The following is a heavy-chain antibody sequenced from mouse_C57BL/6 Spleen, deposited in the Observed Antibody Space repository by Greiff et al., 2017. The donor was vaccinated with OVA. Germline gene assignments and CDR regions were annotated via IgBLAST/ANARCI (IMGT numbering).Heavy chain of an antibody. Sequence: EVQLVESGGGLVKPGGSLKLSCAASGFTFSDYGMHWVRQAPEKGLEWVAYISSGSSTIYYADTVKGRFTISRDNAKNTLFLQMTSLRSEDTAMYYCAGAYYSNFNFDYWGQGTTLTVSS. CDR3: AGAYYSNFNFDY. D-gene: IGHD2-5*01. J-gene: IGHJ2*01. CDR1: GFTFSDYG. V-gene: IGHV5-17*01. CDR2: ISSGSSTI.